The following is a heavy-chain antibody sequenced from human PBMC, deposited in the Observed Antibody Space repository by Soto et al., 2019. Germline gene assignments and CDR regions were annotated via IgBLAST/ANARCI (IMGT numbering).Heavy chain of an antibody. J-gene: IGHJ4*02. CDR1: GGSISSGDYY. CDR3: ARVQGGGGAMVHNY. Sequence: QVQLQESGPGLVKPSQTLSLTCTVSGGSISSGDYYWSWIRQPPGKGLEWIGYIYYSGSTYYNPSRRSRVTISVDTSKNPCSLKLSSVTAADTAVYYCARVQGGGGAMVHNYWGQGTLVTVSS. D-gene: IGHD5-18*01. V-gene: IGHV4-30-4*01. CDR2: IYYSGST.